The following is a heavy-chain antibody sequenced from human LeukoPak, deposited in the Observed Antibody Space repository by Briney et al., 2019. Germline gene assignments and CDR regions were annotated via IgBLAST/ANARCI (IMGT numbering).Heavy chain of an antibody. Sequence: PGRSLRLSCAASGFTFSSYGMHWVRQAPGKGLEWVAVISYDGSNKYYADSVKGRFTISRDNSKNSLYLQMNSLRAEDTAVYYCARLDIPRGAFDIWGQGTMVTVSS. CDR1: GFTFSSYG. J-gene: IGHJ3*02. V-gene: IGHV3-30*03. CDR2: ISYDGSNK. CDR3: ARLDIPRGAFDI. D-gene: IGHD2-2*02.